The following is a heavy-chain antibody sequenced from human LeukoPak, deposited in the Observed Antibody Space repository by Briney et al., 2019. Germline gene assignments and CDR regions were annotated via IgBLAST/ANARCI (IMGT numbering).Heavy chain of an antibody. J-gene: IGHJ6*03. CDR1: GFTFSTYS. D-gene: IGHD3-16*02. Sequence: GGSLRLSCAASGFTFSTYSMNWVRQAPGKGLEWISYISDSSSTIYYADSVKGRFTISRDNAKNSLYLQMNSLRAEDTAVYYCARACRSSCYYYYYMDVWGKGTTVTVSS. CDR2: ISDSSSTI. V-gene: IGHV3-48*04. CDR3: ARACRSSCYYYYYMDV.